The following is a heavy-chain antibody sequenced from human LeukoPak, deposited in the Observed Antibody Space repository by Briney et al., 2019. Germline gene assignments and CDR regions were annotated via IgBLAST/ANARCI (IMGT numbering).Heavy chain of an antibody. D-gene: IGHD6-13*01. J-gene: IGHJ4*02. Sequence: PGGSLRLSCAASGFTFSSYAMHWVRQAPGKGLECVAHKNPDGGQEPCVDSVKGRFTVSRDNAKNSVFLQMNGLRVEDTAMYYCARWRGQQSEFDLWGQGTLVTVSS. CDR2: KNPDGGQE. CDR3: ARWRGQQSEFDL. CDR1: GFTFSSYA. V-gene: IGHV3-7*01.